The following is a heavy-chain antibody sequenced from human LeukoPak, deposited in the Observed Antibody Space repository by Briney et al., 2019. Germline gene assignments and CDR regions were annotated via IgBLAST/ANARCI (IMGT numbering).Heavy chain of an antibody. CDR1: GFTFDDYA. CDR2: ISWNSGSI. J-gene: IGHJ4*02. D-gene: IGHD4-17*01. CDR3: AKAILDMTTVTSFDY. Sequence: GGSLRLSCAASGFTFDDYAMHWVRQAPGKGLEWVSCISWNSGSIGYADSVKGRFTISRDNAKNSLYLQMNSLRAEDTALYYCAKAILDMTTVTSFDYWGQGTLVTVSS. V-gene: IGHV3-9*01.